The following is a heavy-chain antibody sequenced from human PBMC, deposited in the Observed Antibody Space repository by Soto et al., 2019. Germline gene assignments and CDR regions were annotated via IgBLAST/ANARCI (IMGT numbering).Heavy chain of an antibody. CDR3: VRGSYCSSGVRQNLGYFGP. D-gene: IGHD2-8*01. Sequence: QVQLVESGGGVVQPGRSLRLSCTASGFTFSTFALHWVRQAPGKGLEWVAIIWSDGNDKYYADSVKGRFTISSDNSKNTLSLQMNSLSAEDTAVYFCVRGSYCSSGVRQNLGYFGPWGQGTLVTVSS. V-gene: IGHV3-33*01. CDR1: GFTFSTFA. J-gene: IGHJ5*02. CDR2: IWSDGNDK.